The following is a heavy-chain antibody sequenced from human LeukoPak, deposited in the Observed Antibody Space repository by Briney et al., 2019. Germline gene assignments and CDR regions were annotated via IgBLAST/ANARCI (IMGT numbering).Heavy chain of an antibody. V-gene: IGHV1-18*01. CDR1: GYTFTSCG. CDR3: ASPQLTGDPHDAFDI. CDR2: ISAYNGYT. J-gene: IGHJ3*02. D-gene: IGHD7-27*01. Sequence: ASVKVSCKASGYTFTSCGISWVRQAPGQGLEWMGWISAYNGYTNYAQKLQGRVTMTTDTSTSTAYMELRSLRSDDTAVYYCASPQLTGDPHDAFDIWGQGTMVTVSS.